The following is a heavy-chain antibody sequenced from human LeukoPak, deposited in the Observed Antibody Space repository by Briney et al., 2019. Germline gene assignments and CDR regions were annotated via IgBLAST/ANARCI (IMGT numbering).Heavy chain of an antibody. V-gene: IGHV1-18*01. D-gene: IGHD6-19*01. CDR2: ISAYNGNT. J-gene: IGHJ4*02. CDR1: GYSFTSYG. Sequence: GASVKVSCKASGYSFTSYGISWVRQAPGQGLEWMGWISAYNGNTNYAQKLQGRVTMTTDTSTSTAYTELRSLRSDDTAVYYCASGAVAGSFDYWGQGTLVTVSS. CDR3: ASGAVAGSFDY.